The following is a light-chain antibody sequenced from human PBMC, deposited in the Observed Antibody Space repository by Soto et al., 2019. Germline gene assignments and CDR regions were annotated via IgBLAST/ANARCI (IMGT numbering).Light chain of an antibody. CDR2: EVS. Sequence: LTQPPSASGSPGQSVTISCTGTSSDVGGYNYVSWYQQHPGKAPKLMIYEVSKRPSGVPDRFSGSKSGNTASLTVSGLQAEDEADYYCSSYAGSNNFCVFGTGTKVTV. CDR1: SSDVGGYNY. V-gene: IGLV2-8*01. J-gene: IGLJ1*01. CDR3: SSYAGSNNFCV.